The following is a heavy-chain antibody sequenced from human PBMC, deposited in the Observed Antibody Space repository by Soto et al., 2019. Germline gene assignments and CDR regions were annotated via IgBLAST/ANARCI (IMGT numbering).Heavy chain of an antibody. D-gene: IGHD3-16*01. CDR2: ISGPGSVT. J-gene: IGHJ6*02. V-gene: IGHV3-23*01. CDR3: AKGGFWVHYGMDV. CDR1: GSFSSSYA. Sequence: GESLKISCAASGSFSSSYAMNWVRQAPGKGLEWVSSISGPGSVTYYADSVKGRFTISRDNSKDTLYMQMNSLRVEDTAVYYCAKGGFWVHYGMDVWGQGTTVTVSS.